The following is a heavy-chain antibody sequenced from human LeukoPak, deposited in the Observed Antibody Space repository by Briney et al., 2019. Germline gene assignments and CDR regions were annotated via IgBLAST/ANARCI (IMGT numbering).Heavy chain of an antibody. CDR3: ARPRWLDADAFDI. V-gene: IGHV1-2*02. CDR1: GYTFTGYY. CDR2: INPNSGGA. J-gene: IGHJ3*02. Sequence: ASVKVSCKASGYTFTGYYMHWVRQAPGQGLEWMGWINPNSGGANYAQKFQGRVTMTRDTSISTAYMELSRLRSDDTAVYYCARPRWLDADAFDIWGQGTMVTVSS. D-gene: IGHD6-19*01.